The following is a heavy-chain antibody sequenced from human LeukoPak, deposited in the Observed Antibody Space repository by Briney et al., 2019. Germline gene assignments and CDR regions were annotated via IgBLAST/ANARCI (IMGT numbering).Heavy chain of an antibody. D-gene: IGHD6-19*01. Sequence: PGGSLRLSSAASGFTVSNNYMSWVRQAPGKGLEWVSGLYAGGTTYYADSVKGRFIISRDNPKNTLYLQMNSLRAEDTAVYYCARLAGTDSDYWGQGTLVTVSS. CDR2: LYAGGTT. V-gene: IGHV3-53*01. CDR3: ARLAGTDSDY. CDR1: GFTVSNNY. J-gene: IGHJ4*02.